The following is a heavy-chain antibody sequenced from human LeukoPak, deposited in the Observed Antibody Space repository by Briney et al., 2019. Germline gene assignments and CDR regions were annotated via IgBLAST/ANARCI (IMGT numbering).Heavy chain of an antibody. V-gene: IGHV1-2*02. J-gene: IGHJ4*02. CDR2: INPKSGGA. Sequence: ASVKVSCKASGYTFSAYYMHWVRQAPGQGLEWMGCINPKSGGAIYAQNFQGRVTLTRDTSISTAYMELTRLTSDDTAVYYCAGAAVNDFDNWGQGTLVTVSS. D-gene: IGHD2-8*01. CDR3: AGAAVNDFDN. CDR1: GYTFSAYY.